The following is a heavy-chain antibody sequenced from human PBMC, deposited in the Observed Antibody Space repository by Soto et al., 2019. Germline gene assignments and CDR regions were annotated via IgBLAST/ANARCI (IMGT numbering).Heavy chain of an antibody. D-gene: IGHD3-22*01. CDR3: ARVNYYDSSGYSGVGWFDP. J-gene: IGHJ5*02. CDR2: IYYSGST. V-gene: IGHV4-31*03. Sequence: PSETLSLTCTVSGGSISSGGYYWSWIRQHPGKGLEWIGYIYYSGSTYYNPSLKSRVTISVDTSKNQFSLKLSSVTAADTAVYYCARVNYYDSSGYSGVGWFDPWAQGTLVTVSS. CDR1: GGSISSGGYY.